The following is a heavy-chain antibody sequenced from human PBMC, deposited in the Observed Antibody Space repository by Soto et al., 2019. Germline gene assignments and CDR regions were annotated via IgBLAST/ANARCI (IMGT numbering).Heavy chain of an antibody. J-gene: IGHJ6*03. CDR3: ARGTRTILFENDYYYYMDV. Sequence: PSETLSLTCTVSGGSISSYYWSWIRQPPGKGLEWIGYIYYSGSTNYNPSLKSRVTISVDTSKNQFSLKLSSVTAADTAVYYCARGTRTILFENDYYYYMDVWGKGTTVTVSS. CDR1: GGSISSYY. V-gene: IGHV4-59*01. CDR2: IYYSGST. D-gene: IGHD3-9*01.